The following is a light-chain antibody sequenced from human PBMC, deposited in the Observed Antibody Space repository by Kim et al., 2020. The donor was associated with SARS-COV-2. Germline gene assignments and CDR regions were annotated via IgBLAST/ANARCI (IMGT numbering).Light chain of an antibody. Sequence: DIQMTQSPSAMSASVGDRVTITCRASQDISDSLVWFQHKPGQAPKRLIYGASSLQSGVPSRFSGSGSGTEFVLTISSLQPEDFAIYYCLQHNGFPRTFGQGTKVDIK. V-gene: IGKV1-17*03. J-gene: IGKJ1*01. CDR3: LQHNGFPRT. CDR2: GAS. CDR1: QDISDS.